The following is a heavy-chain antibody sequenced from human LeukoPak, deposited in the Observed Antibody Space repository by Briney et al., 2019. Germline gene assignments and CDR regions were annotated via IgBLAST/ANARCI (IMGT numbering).Heavy chain of an antibody. Sequence: SETLSLTCTVSGRSISSYYWSWIRQPPGKGLEWIGYIYYSGSTNYNPSLKSRVTISVDTSKNQFSLKLSSVTAADTAVYYCARVPVAAAGIAVAGAYYYYGMDVWGQGTTVTVSS. CDR1: GRSISSYY. CDR2: IYYSGST. J-gene: IGHJ6*02. V-gene: IGHV4-59*01. CDR3: ARVPVAAAGIAVAGAYYYYGMDV. D-gene: IGHD6-19*01.